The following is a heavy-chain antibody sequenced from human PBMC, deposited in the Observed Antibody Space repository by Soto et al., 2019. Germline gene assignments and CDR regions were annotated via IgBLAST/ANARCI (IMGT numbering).Heavy chain of an antibody. D-gene: IGHD6-13*01. CDR2: ISGSGGST. J-gene: IGHJ4*02. CDR3: AKPMYSSSWFFSFDY. V-gene: IGHV3-23*01. CDR1: GFTYSSYA. Sequence: EVQLLESGGGLVQPGGSLRLSCAASGFTYSSYAMSWVRQAPGKGLEWVSAISGSGGSTYYADSVKGRFTISRDNSKNTLYLQMNSLRAEDTAVYYCAKPMYSSSWFFSFDYWGPGTLVTVSS.